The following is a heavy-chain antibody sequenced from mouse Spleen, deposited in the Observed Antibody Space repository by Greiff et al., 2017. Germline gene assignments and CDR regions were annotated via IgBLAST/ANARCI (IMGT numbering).Heavy chain of an antibody. CDR1: GFSLTSYG. D-gene: IGHD1-1*01. CDR2: IWSGGST. V-gene: IGHV2-2*02. CDR3: ARNEGYYGSSYGYFDV. Sequence: QVTLKESGPGLVQPSQSLSITCTVSGFSLTSYGVHWVRQSPGKGLEWLGVIWSGGSTDYNAAFISRLSISKDNSKSQVFFKMNSLQANDTAIYYCARNEGYYGSSYGYFDVWGAGTTVTVSS. J-gene: IGHJ1*01.